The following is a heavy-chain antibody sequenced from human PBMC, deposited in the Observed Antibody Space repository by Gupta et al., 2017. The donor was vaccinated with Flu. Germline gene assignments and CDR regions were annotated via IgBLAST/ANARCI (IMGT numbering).Heavy chain of an antibody. Sequence: FSSYAISWVRQAPGQGLEWMGGIIPIFGTANDAQKFQGRVTITADESTRTAYMELRRLRSEDTAVYYCARESSSWNYFDYGGQGTMVTVSS. CDR3: ARESSSWNYFDY. CDR1: FSSYA. J-gene: IGHJ4*02. V-gene: IGHV1-69*01. D-gene: IGHD6-13*01. CDR2: IIPIFGTA.